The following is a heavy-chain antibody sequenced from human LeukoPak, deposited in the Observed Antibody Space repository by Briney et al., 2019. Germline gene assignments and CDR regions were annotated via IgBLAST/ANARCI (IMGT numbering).Heavy chain of an antibody. D-gene: IGHD4-11*01. CDR3: ASSTITDPGRRIYAFDI. CDR1: GGSFSGYY. J-gene: IGHJ3*02. Sequence: SETLSLTCAVYGGSFSGYYWSWIRQPPGKGLEWIGEINHSGSTNYNPSLKSRVTISVDTTKNQFSLKLSSVTAAGTAVYYCASSTITDPGRRIYAFDIGGQRTMVTVSS. V-gene: IGHV4-34*01. CDR2: INHSGST.